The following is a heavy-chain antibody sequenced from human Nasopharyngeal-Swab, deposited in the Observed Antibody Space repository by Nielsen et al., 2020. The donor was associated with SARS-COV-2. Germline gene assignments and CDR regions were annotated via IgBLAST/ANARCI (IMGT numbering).Heavy chain of an antibody. CDR3: ARAARFGELYYYYALDV. CDR1: GGSISSGGYY. Sequence: SETLSLTCTVSGGSISSGGYYWSWIRQHPGKGLEWIGYIYYSGSTYYNPSLKSRVTISVDTSKNQFSLKLTSVTAADTAVYYCARAARFGELYYYYALDVWGRGTTVTVSS. V-gene: IGHV4-31*03. D-gene: IGHD3-10*02. J-gene: IGHJ6*02. CDR2: IYYSGST.